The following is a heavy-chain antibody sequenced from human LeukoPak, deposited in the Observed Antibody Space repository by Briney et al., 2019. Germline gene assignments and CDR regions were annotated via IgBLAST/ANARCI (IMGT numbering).Heavy chain of an antibody. CDR3: AELGITMIGGV. CDR2: ISSSGSTI. Sequence: GGSLRLSCAASGFTFSSYEMNWVRQAPGKGLEWVSYISSSGSTIYYADSVKGRFTISRDNAKNSLYLQMNSLRAEDTAVYYCAELGITMIGGVWGIGTTVTISS. CDR1: GFTFSSYE. V-gene: IGHV3-48*03. D-gene: IGHD3-10*02. J-gene: IGHJ6*03.